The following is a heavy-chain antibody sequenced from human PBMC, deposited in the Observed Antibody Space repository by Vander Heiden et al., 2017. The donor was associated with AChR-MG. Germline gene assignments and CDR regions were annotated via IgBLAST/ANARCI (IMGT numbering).Heavy chain of an antibody. Sequence: QVQLVQSGAEVKKPGASVKVSCKASGYTFPSHAMHWVRQAPGQWLEWMGWINAGNGNTKYSQKFQGRVTITRDTSASTAYMELSSLRSEDTAVYYCARDGGFDKGATFDYWGQGTLVTVSS. CDR1: GYTFPSHA. J-gene: IGHJ4*02. CDR3: ARDGGFDKGATFDY. CDR2: INAGNGNT. V-gene: IGHV1-3*01. D-gene: IGHD1-26*01.